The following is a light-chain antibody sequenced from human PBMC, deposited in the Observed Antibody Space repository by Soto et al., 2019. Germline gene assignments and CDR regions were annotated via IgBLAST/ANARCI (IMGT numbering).Light chain of an antibody. J-gene: IGLJ3*02. Sequence: QSALTQPASVSGSPGQSITISCTGTSSDVGGYNYVSWYQQHPGKAPKLMIYEVSNRPSGVSDRFSCSRSGNTASLTISGLQAEDESDYYCISYTSSSTWVFGGGTKLTVL. CDR2: EVS. CDR1: SSDVGGYNY. CDR3: ISYTSSSTWV. V-gene: IGLV2-14*01.